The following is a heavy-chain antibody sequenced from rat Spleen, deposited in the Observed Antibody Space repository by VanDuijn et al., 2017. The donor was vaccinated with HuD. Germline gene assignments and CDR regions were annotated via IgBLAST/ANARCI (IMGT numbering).Heavy chain of an antibody. CDR2: ISNTGDST. D-gene: IGHD1-10*01. CDR1: GFTFNNYW. Sequence: EVQLVESGGGLVQPGRSLKLSCVASGFTFNNYWMTWIRQAPGKGLEWVASISNTGDSTYYPDSVKGRFTVSRDNVESTLYLQMDSLRSEDTATYYCARQGRGDITTSYFDYWGQGVMVTVSS. CDR3: ARQGRGDITTSYFDY. J-gene: IGHJ2*01. V-gene: IGHV5-31*01.